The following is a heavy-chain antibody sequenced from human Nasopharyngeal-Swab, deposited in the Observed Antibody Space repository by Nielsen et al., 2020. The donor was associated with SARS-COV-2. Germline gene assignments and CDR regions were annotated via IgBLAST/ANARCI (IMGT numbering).Heavy chain of an antibody. D-gene: IGHD2-8*02. CDR3: TRGPPYTDTYWDAFGI. Sequence: GESLKISCAASGFTFSGSAMHWVRQASGKGLDWVGRIRSKANSYATAYAASVKGRFTISRDDSKNTAYLQMNSLKTEDTAVYYCTRGPPYTDTYWDAFGIWGQGTMVSVSS. V-gene: IGHV3-73*01. CDR1: GFTFSGSA. CDR2: IRSKANSYAT. J-gene: IGHJ3*02.